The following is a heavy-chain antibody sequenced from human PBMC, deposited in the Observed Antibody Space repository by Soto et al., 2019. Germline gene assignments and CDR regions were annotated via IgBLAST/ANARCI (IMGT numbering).Heavy chain of an antibody. CDR3: ARSQGSSTSLEIYYYYYYGIDV. J-gene: IGHJ6*02. D-gene: IGHD2-2*01. CDR2: IIPIPGTA. CDR1: GGTFGSYA. V-gene: IGHV1-69*01. Sequence: QVQLVQSGAEVKKPGSSVKVSCKASGGTFGSYAISWVRQAPGQGLEWMGGIIPIPGTANYAQKFQGRVTIAADESTSTAYMELSRLRSEDTAVYYCARSQGSSTSLEIYYYYYYGIDVRGQGTTVTVSS.